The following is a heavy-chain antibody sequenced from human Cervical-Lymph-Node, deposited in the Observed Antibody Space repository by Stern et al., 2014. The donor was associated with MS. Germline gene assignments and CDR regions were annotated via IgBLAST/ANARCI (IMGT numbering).Heavy chain of an antibody. V-gene: IGHV3-9*01. CDR1: GFTFEDYV. Sequence: QLVESGGGWVQPGTSLRLSCEASGFTFEDYVMHWVRQAPGKGLEWVSGISWNSGNIDYADSVKGRFTIARDNAKNSLYLQMNSLRVEDTAFYYCSKETYPYYFDYWGQGTLVTVSP. CDR2: ISWNSGNI. D-gene: IGHD2-2*02. CDR3: SKETYPYYFDY. J-gene: IGHJ4*02.